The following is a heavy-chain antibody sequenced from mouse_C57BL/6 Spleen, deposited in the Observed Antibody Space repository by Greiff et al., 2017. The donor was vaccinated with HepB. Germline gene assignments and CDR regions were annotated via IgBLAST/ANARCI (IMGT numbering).Heavy chain of an antibody. Sequence: QVQLQQPGAELVKPGASVKLSCKASGYTFTSYWMHWVKQRPGRGLEWIGRIDPNRGGTKYNEKFKSKATLTVDKPSSTAYMQLSSLTSEDSAVYYCARPELPYWYFDVWGTGTTVTVSS. V-gene: IGHV1-72*01. CDR1: GYTFTSYW. CDR3: ARPELPYWYFDV. J-gene: IGHJ1*03. CDR2: IDPNRGGT. D-gene: IGHD3-1*01.